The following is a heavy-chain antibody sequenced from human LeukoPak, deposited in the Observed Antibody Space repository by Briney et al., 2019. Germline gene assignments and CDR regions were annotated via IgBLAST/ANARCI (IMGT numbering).Heavy chain of an antibody. CDR1: GYSFTFYW. CDR2: INPGDSDT. Sequence: GESLKISCKGSGYSFTFYWIAWVRQMPGKGLEWMGIINPGDSDTRYSPSFQGQVTISADKSISTAYLQWSSLKASDTAMYYCARFRIVGARNNWYFDLWGRGTLVTVSS. CDR3: ARFRIVGARNNWYFDL. V-gene: IGHV5-51*01. D-gene: IGHD1-26*01. J-gene: IGHJ2*01.